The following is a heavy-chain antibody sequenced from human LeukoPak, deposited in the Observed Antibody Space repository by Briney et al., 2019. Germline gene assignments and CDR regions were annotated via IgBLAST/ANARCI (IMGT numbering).Heavy chain of an antibody. CDR3: ARVSLVTADFDY. CDR2: INAGNGNT. Sequence: ASVKVSCKASGYTFTSYYMHWVRQAPGQRLEWMGWINAGNGNTKYSQKFQGRVTITRDAFASTAYMELSSLRSEDTAVYYCARVSLVTADFDYWGQGTLVTVSS. V-gene: IGHV1-3*01. J-gene: IGHJ4*02. D-gene: IGHD1-20*01. CDR1: GYTFTSYY.